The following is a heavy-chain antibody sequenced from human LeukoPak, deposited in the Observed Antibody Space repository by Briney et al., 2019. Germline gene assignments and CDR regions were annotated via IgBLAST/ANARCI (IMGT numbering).Heavy chain of an antibody. J-gene: IGHJ1*01. CDR1: GFTFSNYW. Sequence: GGSLRLSCGGSGFTFSNYWMGWVRQAPGKGLQWVANIKTDGSEKYYVDSVKGRFTISRDNAKNSLYLQMNSLRAEDTAVYYCATYSSLNRREFQYWGQGTLLTVSS. CDR3: ATYSSLNRREFQY. CDR2: IKTDGSEK. D-gene: IGHD3-22*01. V-gene: IGHV3-7*01.